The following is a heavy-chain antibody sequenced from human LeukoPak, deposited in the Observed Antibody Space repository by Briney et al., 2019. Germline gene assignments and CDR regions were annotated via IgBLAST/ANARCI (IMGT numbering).Heavy chain of an antibody. V-gene: IGHV4-4*02. CDR1: GGSISSSNW. CDR3: ARSNSDYSNPYDAFDI. Sequence: SGTLSLTCAVSGGSISSSNWWSWVRQPPGKGLEWIGEIYHSGSTNYNPSLKSRVTISVDKSKNQFSLKLSSVTAADTAVYYCARSNSDYSNPYDAFDIWGQGTMVTVSS. D-gene: IGHD4-11*01. CDR2: IYHSGST. J-gene: IGHJ3*02.